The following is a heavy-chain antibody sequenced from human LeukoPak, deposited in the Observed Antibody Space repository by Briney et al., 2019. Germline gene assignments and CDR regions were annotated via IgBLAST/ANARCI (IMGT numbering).Heavy chain of an antibody. V-gene: IGHV1-2*02. CDR1: GYTFTGYC. CDR3: ARDIYCSGGSCYPGGYFDY. D-gene: IGHD2-15*01. J-gene: IGHJ4*02. CDR2: INPNSGGT. Sequence: ASVKVSCKTSGYTFTGYCMHWVRQAPGQGLEWMGWINPNSGGTNYAQKFQGRVTMTRDTSISTAYMELSRLRSEDTAVYYCARDIYCSGGSCYPGGYFDYWGQGTLVTVSS.